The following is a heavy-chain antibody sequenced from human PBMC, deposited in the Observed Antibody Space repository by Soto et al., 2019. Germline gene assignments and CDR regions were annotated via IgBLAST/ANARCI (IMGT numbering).Heavy chain of an antibody. CDR3: ARGWGYDSNDYYYAY. CDR2: IIPIFGTA. D-gene: IGHD3-22*01. Sequence: QVQLVQSGAEVRKPGSSVKVSCKASGGTFSRHAISWVRQAPGQGLEWMGGIIPIFGTANHAQKFQGRVTIRADESTRTVYMELSSLRSEDTAMYYCARGWGYDSNDYYYAYWGQGTLVIVSS. CDR1: GGTFSRHA. J-gene: IGHJ4*02. V-gene: IGHV1-69*01.